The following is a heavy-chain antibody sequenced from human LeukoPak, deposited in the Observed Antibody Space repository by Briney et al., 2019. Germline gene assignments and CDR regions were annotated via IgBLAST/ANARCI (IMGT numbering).Heavy chain of an antibody. Sequence: SETLPLTCTVSGGSISGFHWNWIRQPPGKGLEWIGYIYYSGRTDSNPSLKSRVTVSVDTSKNQFNLRLTSVTAADTAMYYCARRNDFDIWVPGTMATVTS. V-gene: IGHV4-59*08. J-gene: IGHJ3*02. CDR2: IYYSGRT. CDR3: ARRNDFDI. CDR1: GGSISGFH.